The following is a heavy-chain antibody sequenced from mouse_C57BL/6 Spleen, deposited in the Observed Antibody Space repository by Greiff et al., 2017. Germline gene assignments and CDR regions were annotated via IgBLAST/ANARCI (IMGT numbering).Heavy chain of an antibody. D-gene: IGHD1-1*01. V-gene: IGHV5-4*01. J-gene: IGHJ3*01. Sequence: EVQLVESGGGLVKPGGSLKLSCAASGFTFSSYAMSWVRQTPEKRLEWVATISDGGSYTYYPDNVKGRFTISRDNAKNNLYLQMSHLKSEDTAMYYCARDRYSAYWGQGTLVTVSA. CDR3: ARDRYSAY. CDR2: ISDGGSYT. CDR1: GFTFSSYA.